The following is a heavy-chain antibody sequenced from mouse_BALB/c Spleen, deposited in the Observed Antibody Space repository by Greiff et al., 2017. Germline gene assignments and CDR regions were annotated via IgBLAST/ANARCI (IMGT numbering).Heavy chain of an antibody. CDR1: GYTFTSYV. V-gene: IGHV1-14*01. CDR3: ARGEVRRGDYAMDY. J-gene: IGHJ4*01. CDR2: INPYNDGT. D-gene: IGHD2-14*01. Sequence: EVQLQESGPELVKPGASVKMSCKASGYTFTSYVMHWVKQKPGQGLEWIGYINPYNDGTKYNEKFKGKATLTSDKSSSTAYMELSSLTSEDSAVYYCARGEVRRGDYAMDYWGQGTSVTVSS.